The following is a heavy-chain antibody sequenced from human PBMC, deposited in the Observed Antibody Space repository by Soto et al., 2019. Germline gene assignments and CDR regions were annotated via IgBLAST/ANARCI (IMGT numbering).Heavy chain of an antibody. V-gene: IGHV1-18*01. CDR1: GYTFTSYG. D-gene: IGHD6-13*01. Sequence: ASVKVSCKASGYTFTSYGISWVRQAPGQGLEWMGWISAYNGNTNYAQKLQGRVTMTTDTSTSTAYMELRSLRSDDTAVYYCARELGWYSTSWYQYSQPWRHGTLVTVSS. CDR2: ISAYNGNT. J-gene: IGHJ1*01. CDR3: ARELGWYSTSWYQYSQP.